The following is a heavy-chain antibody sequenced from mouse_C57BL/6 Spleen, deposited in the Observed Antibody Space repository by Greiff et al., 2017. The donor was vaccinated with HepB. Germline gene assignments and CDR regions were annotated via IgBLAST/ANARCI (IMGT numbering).Heavy chain of an antibody. CDR2: ISSGGSYT. CDR3: ARHGDDYYAMDY. CDR1: GFTFSSYG. V-gene: IGHV5-6*01. Sequence: EVKLMESGGDLVKPGGSLKLSCAASGFTFSSYGMSWVRQTPDKRLEWVATISSGGSYTYYPDSVKGRFTISRDNAKNTLYLQMSSLKSEDTAMYYCARHGDDYYAMDYWGQGTSVTVSS. J-gene: IGHJ4*01.